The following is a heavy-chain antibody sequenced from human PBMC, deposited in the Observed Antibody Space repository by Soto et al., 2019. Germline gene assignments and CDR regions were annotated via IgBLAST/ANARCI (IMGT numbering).Heavy chain of an antibody. CDR3: AGDGVRNGAYNGWLDP. CDR2: IKQDGREK. V-gene: IGHV3-7*03. CDR1: GFSFSSYW. J-gene: IGHJ5*02. D-gene: IGHD3-16*01. Sequence: GGSLRLSCAASGFSFSSYWMTWVRQAPGKGLEWVANIKQDGREKYYVASVKGRFTISRDNDKNLLYLQMDSLTPDDTAVYYCAGDGVRNGAYNGWLDPWGQGTLVTVSS.